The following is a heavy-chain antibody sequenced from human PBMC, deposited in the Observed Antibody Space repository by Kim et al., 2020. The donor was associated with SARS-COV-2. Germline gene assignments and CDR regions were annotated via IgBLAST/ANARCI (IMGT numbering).Heavy chain of an antibody. CDR3: ATHPTIVGATTLTFNY. D-gene: IGHD1-26*01. J-gene: IGHJ4*02. V-gene: IGHV3-23*01. Sequence: SVKGRFTISRDNSKNTLYLQMNSLRAEDTAVYYCATHPTIVGATTLTFNYWGQGTLVTVSS.